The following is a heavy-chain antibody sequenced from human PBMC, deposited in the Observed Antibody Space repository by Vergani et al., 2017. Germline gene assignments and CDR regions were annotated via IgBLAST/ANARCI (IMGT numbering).Heavy chain of an antibody. CDR1: GGSISSYY. D-gene: IGHD1-26*01. Sequence: QVQLQESGPGLVKPSETLSLTCTVSGGSISSYYWSWIRQPPGKGLEWIGYIYYSGSTNYNPSLKSRVTISVDTSKNQFSLQLSSVTAADTAVYYCARDRGGGSYYFDALDIWGQGTMVTVSS. CDR2: IYYSGST. CDR3: ARDRGGGSYYFDALDI. J-gene: IGHJ3*02. V-gene: IGHV4-59*13.